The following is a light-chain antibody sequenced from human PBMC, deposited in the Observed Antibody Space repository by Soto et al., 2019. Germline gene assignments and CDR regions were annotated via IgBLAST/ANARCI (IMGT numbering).Light chain of an antibody. J-gene: IGKJ5*01. V-gene: IGKV3-15*01. CDR3: QQYNHWPPIT. Sequence: KRKSESPDTRAVSGGGRATLSCRASQSLRSSLAWYQQKPGQAPRLLIYDASTRATGIPARFSGSGSGKELLLTISSLPSEHFAVYYCQQYNHWPPITFGQGTRLEIK. CDR2: DAS. CDR1: QSLRSS.